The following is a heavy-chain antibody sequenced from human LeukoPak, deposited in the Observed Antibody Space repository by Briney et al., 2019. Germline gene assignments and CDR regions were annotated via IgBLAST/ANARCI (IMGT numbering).Heavy chain of an antibody. CDR2: ISGSGGNT. J-gene: IGHJ4*02. Sequence: PGGSLRLSCAASGFTFSNYAMSWVRQAPGKGLEWVSAISGSGGNTYYADSVKGRFTISRDNSKNTLYLQMNSLRAEGTAIYYCAKAKYYFDYWGQGTLVTVSS. CDR1: GFTFSNYA. CDR3: AKAKYYFDY. V-gene: IGHV3-23*01.